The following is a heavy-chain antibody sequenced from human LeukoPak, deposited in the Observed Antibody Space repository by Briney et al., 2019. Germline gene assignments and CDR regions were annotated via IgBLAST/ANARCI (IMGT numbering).Heavy chain of an antibody. CDR3: TRDSRSGYSSRGGDY. Sequence: GGSLRLSCTASGFNFGDYAMSWVRQAPGKGLEWVGFIRSKAYGGTTEYAASVKGRFTISRDDSKSIAYLQMNSLKTEDTGVYYCTRDSRSGYSSRGGDYWGQGTLATVSS. CDR1: GFNFGDYA. J-gene: IGHJ4*02. CDR2: IRSKAYGGTT. D-gene: IGHD6-13*01. V-gene: IGHV3-49*04.